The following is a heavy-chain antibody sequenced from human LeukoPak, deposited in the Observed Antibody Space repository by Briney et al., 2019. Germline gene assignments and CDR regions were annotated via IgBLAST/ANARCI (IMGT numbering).Heavy chain of an antibody. Sequence: GGSVRLSCAASGFTFSSYEMNWVRQAPGKGLEWVSYISSSGSTIYYADSVKGRFTISRDNAKNSLYLQMNSLRAEDTAVYYCARGLYSSSPPDYSGPGTLVTVSS. CDR3: ARGLYSSSPPDY. V-gene: IGHV3-48*03. CDR1: GFTFSSYE. J-gene: IGHJ4*02. D-gene: IGHD6-13*01. CDR2: ISSSGSTI.